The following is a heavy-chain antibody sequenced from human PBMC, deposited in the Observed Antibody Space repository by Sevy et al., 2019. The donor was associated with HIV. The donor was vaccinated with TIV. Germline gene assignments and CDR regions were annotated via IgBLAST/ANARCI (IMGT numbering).Heavy chain of an antibody. CDR2: ISYDGSRT. J-gene: IGHJ5*01. Sequence: GGSLRLSCAASGFTFSDYTIRWVRQAPGKGLEWVSVISYDGSRTSYADSVKGRFTISRDNSKNTLFLQMNSLRAEDTAVYYCTRVRGLLGWFDSWGQGTLVTVSS. CDR3: TRVRGLLGWFDS. V-gene: IGHV3-30*04. D-gene: IGHD3-10*01. CDR1: GFTFSDYT.